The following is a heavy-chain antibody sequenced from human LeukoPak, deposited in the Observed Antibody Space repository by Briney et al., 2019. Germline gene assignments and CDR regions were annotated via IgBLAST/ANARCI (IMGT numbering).Heavy chain of an antibody. CDR3: ARDSNPYYYDSSGYYWSPGRAFDI. J-gene: IGHJ3*02. D-gene: IGHD3-22*01. Sequence: SQTLSLTCTVSGGSISSGSCYWSWIRQPAGKGLEWIGRIYTSGSTNYNPSLKSRVTISVDTSKNQFSLKLSSVTAADTAVYYCARDSNPYYYDSSGYYWSPGRAFDIWGQGTMSPSLQ. CDR2: IYTSGST. CDR1: GGSISSGSCY. V-gene: IGHV4-61*02.